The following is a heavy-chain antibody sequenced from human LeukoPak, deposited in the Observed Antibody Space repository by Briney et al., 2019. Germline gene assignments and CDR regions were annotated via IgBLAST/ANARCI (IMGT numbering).Heavy chain of an antibody. Sequence: GRSLRLSCAASGFTFSSYAMSWVRQAPGKGLEWVSSISGLGGDTYYADSVRGRFTSSRDNSKNTLYLQMNSLRAEDAAVYYCAKRPYINTDGWFDPWGQGTLVTVSS. J-gene: IGHJ5*02. CDR1: GFTFSSYA. D-gene: IGHD2-21*01. CDR2: ISGLGGDT. CDR3: AKRPYINTDGWFDP. V-gene: IGHV3-23*01.